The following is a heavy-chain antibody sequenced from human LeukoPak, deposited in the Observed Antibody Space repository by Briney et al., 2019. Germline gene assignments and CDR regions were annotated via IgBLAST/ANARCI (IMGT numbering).Heavy chain of an antibody. CDR3: ARAGVYDYVWGSYRSVLDY. D-gene: IGHD3-16*02. V-gene: IGHV3-7*01. CDR1: GFTFSSYW. Sequence: GGSLRLSCAASGFTFSSYWMSWVRQAPGKGLEWVANIKQDGSEKYYVDSVKGRFTISRDNAKNSLYLQMNSLRAEDTAVYYCARAGVYDYVWGSYRSVLDYWGQGTLVTVSS. J-gene: IGHJ4*02. CDR2: IKQDGSEK.